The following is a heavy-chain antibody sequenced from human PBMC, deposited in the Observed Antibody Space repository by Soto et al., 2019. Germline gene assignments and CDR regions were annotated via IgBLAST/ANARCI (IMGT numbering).Heavy chain of an antibody. V-gene: IGHV1-58*01. J-gene: IGHJ4*02. Sequence: SVKVSCKTSGFTFSSSAVHWVRQARGHRLQWIGWIDVGSANANYAQMLQERVTISRDMSTSTAYMELTSVTAADTGIYYCATDEDGNFFHYWGQGTLVTVSS. CDR2: IDVGSANA. CDR1: GFTFSSSA. CDR3: ATDEDGNFFHY. D-gene: IGHD4-17*01.